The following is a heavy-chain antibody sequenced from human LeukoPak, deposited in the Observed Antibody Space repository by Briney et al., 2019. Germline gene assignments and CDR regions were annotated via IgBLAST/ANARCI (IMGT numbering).Heavy chain of an antibody. Sequence: PGGSLRLSCAASGFSVSSNYMGWVRQAPGKELEWVSIIYSGGSTCYADSVKGRFTISRDDFKHTVYLQMNNLRAEDTAVYYCARASEGSAWYVDSWGQGTLVTVSS. CDR2: IYSGGST. D-gene: IGHD6-19*01. J-gene: IGHJ4*02. CDR3: ARASEGSAWYVDS. CDR1: GFSVSSNY. V-gene: IGHV3-53*01.